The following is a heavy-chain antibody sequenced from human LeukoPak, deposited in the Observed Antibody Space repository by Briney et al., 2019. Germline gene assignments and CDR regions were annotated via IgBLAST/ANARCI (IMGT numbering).Heavy chain of an antibody. V-gene: IGHV3-7*01. CDR3: SNGIYDNSY. D-gene: IGHD2/OR15-2a*01. Sequence: PGGPLRLSCTASGFTFTTYWMAWVRQTPGKGLEWVANIKQDGSEKYYAESVRGRFTISRDNAKNSLYLQMNSLRAEDTAVYYCSNGIYDNSYWGQGTLVTVSS. CDR2: IKQDGSEK. CDR1: GFTFTTYW. J-gene: IGHJ4*02.